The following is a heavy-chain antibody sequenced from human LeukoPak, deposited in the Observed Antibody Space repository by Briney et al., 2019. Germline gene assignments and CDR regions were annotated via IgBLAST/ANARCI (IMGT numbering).Heavy chain of an antibody. J-gene: IGHJ3*02. CDR2: INWNGGST. CDR1: GFTFSDYY. Sequence: GALRLSCAASGFTFSDYYMSWVRQAPGKGLEWVSGINWNGGSTGYADSVKGRFTISRDNARNSLYLQMNSLRAEDTALYYCARIAMAGIGDGFDIWGQGTMVTVSS. CDR3: ARIAMAGIGDGFDI. V-gene: IGHV3-20*04. D-gene: IGHD6-19*01.